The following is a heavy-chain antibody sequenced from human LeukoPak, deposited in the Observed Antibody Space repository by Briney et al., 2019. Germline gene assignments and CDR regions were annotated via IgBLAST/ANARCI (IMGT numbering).Heavy chain of an antibody. CDR1: GYTSSTYW. J-gene: IGHJ3*02. CDR3: ARNGNYLDAFNI. Sequence: EESLKISCKASGYTSSTYWIGWVRQMPGRGLGWMGIIYRGDSDTRYSPSFQGQVTISVDKSISTAYLQWSSLKASDTAIYYCARNGNYLDAFNIWGQGTLVTVSS. V-gene: IGHV5-51*01. CDR2: IYRGDSDT. D-gene: IGHD1-7*01.